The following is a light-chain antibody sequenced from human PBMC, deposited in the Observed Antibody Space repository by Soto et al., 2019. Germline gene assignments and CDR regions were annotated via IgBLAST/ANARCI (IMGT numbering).Light chain of an antibody. V-gene: IGLV2-11*01. Sequence: QSALAQPRSVSGSPGQLLTISCTGTSSDVDDYRYVSWYQQYPGKAPKLVIYDGTKRPSGVPDRFSGSNSGNTASLTISGLQAEDEADYYCCLYVTTPEIFGTGTKVTVL. CDR3: CLYVTTPEI. CDR1: SSDVDDYRY. J-gene: IGLJ1*01. CDR2: DGT.